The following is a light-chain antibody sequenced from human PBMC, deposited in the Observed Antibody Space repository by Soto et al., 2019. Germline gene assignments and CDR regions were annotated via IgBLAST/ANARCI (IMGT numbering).Light chain of an antibody. J-gene: IGKJ1*01. Sequence: ETVMTQSPATLSVSPGERATLSCRASQSVSSNLAWYQQKPGQAHRLLIYGTSTRATGIPARFSGSGSGAEFTLTISSLQSEDFAVYYCQQYNNWPGTFGQGTKVEIK. CDR1: QSVSSN. V-gene: IGKV3-15*01. CDR3: QQYNNWPGT. CDR2: GTS.